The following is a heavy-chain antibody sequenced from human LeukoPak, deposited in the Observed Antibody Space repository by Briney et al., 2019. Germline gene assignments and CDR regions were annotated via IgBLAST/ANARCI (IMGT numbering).Heavy chain of an antibody. CDR1: GNSFTNYW. D-gene: IGHD5-18*01. J-gene: IGHJ4*02. CDR3: ARQAVIPTGYNYGFFDY. CDR2: IYPGDSET. V-gene: IGHV5-51*01. Sequence: GESLKISCKGSGNSFTNYWIGWVRQMPGKGLEWMGSIYPGDSETRYSPSFQGQVLISVDKSISTAYLQWSSLKASDTAMYFCARQAVIPTGYNYGFFDYWGQGTLVTVFS.